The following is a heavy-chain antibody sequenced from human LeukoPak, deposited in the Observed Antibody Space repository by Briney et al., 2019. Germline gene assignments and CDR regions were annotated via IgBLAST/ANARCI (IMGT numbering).Heavy chain of an antibody. J-gene: IGHJ6*03. CDR1: GFTVSSNY. Sequence: GSLRLSCAASGFTVSSNYMSWVRQPPGKGLEWIGSIYYSGSTYYNPSLKSRVTISVDTSKNQFSLKLSSVTAADTAVYYCARHATVYYYGSGSRYYYYYMDVWGKGTTVTISS. D-gene: IGHD3-10*01. CDR2: IYYSGST. V-gene: IGHV4-39*01. CDR3: ARHATVYYYGSGSRYYYYYMDV.